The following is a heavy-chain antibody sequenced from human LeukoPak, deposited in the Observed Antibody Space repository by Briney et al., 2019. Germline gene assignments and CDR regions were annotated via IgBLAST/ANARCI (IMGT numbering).Heavy chain of an antibody. V-gene: IGHV3-48*01. J-gene: IGHJ4*02. CDR2: ISSSSSTI. D-gene: IGHD4-23*01. CDR3: ARVSPMTTVA. CDR1: GFTFSSYS. Sequence: GGSLRLSCAASGFTFSSYSMNWVRQAPGKGLEWVSYISSSSSTIYYADSVKGRFTISRDNAKNSLYLQMNSLRAEDTAVYYCARVSPMTTVAWGQGTLVTVSS.